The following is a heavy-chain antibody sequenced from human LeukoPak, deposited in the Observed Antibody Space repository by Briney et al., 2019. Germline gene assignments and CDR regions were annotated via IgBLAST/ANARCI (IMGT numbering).Heavy chain of an antibody. CDR1: GVSISRYY. J-gene: IGHJ4*02. D-gene: IGHD3-16*01. CDR3: ARDGVLGGLFVWDY. Sequence: KPSETLSLTCTASGVSISRYYWSWIRQPPGKGLEWIGYIYYSGSTKYNASPKSGVTISVDTSKNQSSLKLSSVTGADTAVYYCARDGVLGGLFVWDYWGQGTLVTVSS. CDR2: IYYSGST. V-gene: IGHV4-59*01.